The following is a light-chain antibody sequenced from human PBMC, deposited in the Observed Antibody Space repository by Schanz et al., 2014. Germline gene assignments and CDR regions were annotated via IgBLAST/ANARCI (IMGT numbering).Light chain of an antibody. CDR1: SSDVGSYDF. V-gene: IGLV2-18*02. CDR3: NSFTSSHTHV. CDR2: NVN. J-gene: IGLJ3*02. Sequence: QSALTQPPSASGSPGQSVTISCTGTSSDVGSYDFVSWNQHLPGTVSKFPMYNVNTRPSGVPDRFSGSKSGNTASLTVSGLQAEDEADYYCNSFTSSHTHVFGGGTKLTVL.